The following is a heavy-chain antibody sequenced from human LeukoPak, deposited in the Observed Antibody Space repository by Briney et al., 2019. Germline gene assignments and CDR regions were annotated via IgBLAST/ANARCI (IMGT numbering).Heavy chain of an antibody. D-gene: IGHD6-13*01. CDR2: IIPTFGTA. CDR3: ARGFHSSSSPFDH. J-gene: IGHJ4*02. V-gene: IGHV1-69*05. CDR1: GGTFSSYA. Sequence: ASVKVSCKASGGTFSSYAISWVRQAPGQGLEWMGGIIPTFGTANYAQKFQGRVTITTDESTSTAYMELSSLRSEDTAVYYCARGFHSSSSPFDHWGQGTLVTVSS.